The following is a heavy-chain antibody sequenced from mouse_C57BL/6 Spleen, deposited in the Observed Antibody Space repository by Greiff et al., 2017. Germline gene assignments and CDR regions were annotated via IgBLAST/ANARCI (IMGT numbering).Heavy chain of an antibody. V-gene: IGHV5-17*01. D-gene: IGHD2-4*01. CDR2: ISSGSSTI. J-gene: IGHJ4*01. CDR1: GFTFSDYG. Sequence: EVKLMESGGGLVKPGGSLKLSCAASGFTFSDYGMHWVRQAPEKGLEWVAYISSGSSTIYYADTVKGRFTISRDNAKNTLFLQMTSLRSEDTAMYYCARNPIYYDYDGYAMDYWGQGTSVTVSS. CDR3: ARNPIYYDYDGYAMDY.